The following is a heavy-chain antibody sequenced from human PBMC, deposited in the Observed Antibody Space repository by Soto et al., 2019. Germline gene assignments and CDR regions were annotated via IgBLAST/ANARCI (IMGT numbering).Heavy chain of an antibody. CDR2: IYWNDDK. J-gene: IGHJ2*01. CDR3: AHSSGQTYYDILTGYYNYWYFDL. D-gene: IGHD3-9*01. V-gene: IGHV2-5*01. CDR1: GFSLSTSGVG. Sequence: QITLKESGPTLVKPTQTLTLTCTFSGFSLSTSGVGVGWIRQPPGKALEWLALIYWNDDKRYSPSLKSRLTITKDTSKNQVVLTMTNMDPVDTATYHCAHSSGQTYYDILTGYYNYWYFDLWGRGTLVTVSS.